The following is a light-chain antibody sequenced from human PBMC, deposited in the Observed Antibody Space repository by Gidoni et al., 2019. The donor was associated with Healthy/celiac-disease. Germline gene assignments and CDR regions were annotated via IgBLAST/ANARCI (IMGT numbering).Light chain of an antibody. CDR1: QSVSSY. V-gene: IGKV3-11*01. CDR3: QQRSNWPPT. CDR2: DAS. J-gene: IGKJ5*01. Sequence: DIVLTQSPATLSLSPGERATLSCRASQSVSSYLAWYQQKPGQAPRLLSYDASNRATGSPARFSGSGSGTDFTLTISSLEPEDFAVYYCQQRSNWPPTFGQGTRLEIK.